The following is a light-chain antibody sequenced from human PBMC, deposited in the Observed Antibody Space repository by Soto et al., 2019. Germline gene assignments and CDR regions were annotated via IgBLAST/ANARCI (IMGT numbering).Light chain of an antibody. CDR1: QSVSSNY. CDR2: GAS. J-gene: IGKJ1*01. Sequence: EIVLTQSPGTLSLSPGEKATLSCRASQSVSSNYLAWYQQKPGKAPRPLIYGASSRAIGIPDRFSGSGSGTDFTLTISRLEPEDFAVYYCQQYGSLPWTFGQGTKVDIK. CDR3: QQYGSLPWT. V-gene: IGKV3-20*01.